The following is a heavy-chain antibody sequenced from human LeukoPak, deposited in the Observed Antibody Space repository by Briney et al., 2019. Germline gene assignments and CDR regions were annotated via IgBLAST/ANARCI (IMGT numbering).Heavy chain of an antibody. J-gene: IGHJ4*02. CDR3: ARIGGGITGPFDY. V-gene: IGHV4-34*01. Sequence: PSETLSLTCAVYGGSFSGYYWSWIRQPPGKGLEWIGEINHSGSTYYNPSLKSRVTISVDTSKNQFSLKLSSVTAADTAVYYCARIGGGITGPFDYWGQGTLVTVSS. CDR1: GGSFSGYY. D-gene: IGHD1-20*01. CDR2: INHSGST.